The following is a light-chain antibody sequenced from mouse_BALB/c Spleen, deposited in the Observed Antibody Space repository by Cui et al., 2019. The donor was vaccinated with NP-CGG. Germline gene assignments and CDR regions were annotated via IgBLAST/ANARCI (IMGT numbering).Light chain of an antibody. Sequence: QAVVTEESALTTSPGETATLTCRSSTGAVTTSNYANWVQEKPDLLFTSLIGGTKNRAPGVPARFSGSLIGDKAALTITGAQTEDEAIYFCALWYSNHWVFGGGPKLTVL. V-gene: IGLV1*01. CDR3: ALWYSNHWV. CDR2: GTK. J-gene: IGLJ1*01. CDR1: TGAVTTSNY.